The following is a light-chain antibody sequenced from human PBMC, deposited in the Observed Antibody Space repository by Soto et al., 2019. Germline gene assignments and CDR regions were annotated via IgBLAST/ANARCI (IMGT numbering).Light chain of an antibody. CDR3: QYYTLYSGP. J-gene: IGKJ1*01. CDR2: AAS. CDR1: QSVSSDY. Sequence: PGERATLSCRASQSVSSDYLAWYQQRPGQAPRLLLYAASSRATGVSARFRGSGSGSDFSLTISSLQPDDICMYYCQYYTLYSGPFGQGTKVDIK. V-gene: IGKV3-20*01.